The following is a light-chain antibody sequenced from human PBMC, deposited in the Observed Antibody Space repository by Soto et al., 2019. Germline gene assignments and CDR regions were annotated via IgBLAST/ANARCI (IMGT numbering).Light chain of an antibody. CDR2: DVS. J-gene: IGLJ2*01. CDR1: SSDIGGYNY. V-gene: IGLV2-14*03. Sequence: QSALTQPASVSGSPGQSITMSCTGTSSDIGGYNYVSWYQHHPGKAPKLIIYDVSYRPSGVSNRFSGSKSGNTASLTISGLQAADEADYFCTSYTSSSTVFGGGTKVTVL. CDR3: TSYTSSSTV.